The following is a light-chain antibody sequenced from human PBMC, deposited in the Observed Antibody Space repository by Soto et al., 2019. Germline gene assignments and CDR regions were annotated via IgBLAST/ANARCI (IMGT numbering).Light chain of an antibody. J-gene: IGKJ5*01. V-gene: IGKV1-5*03. CDR3: QQRRSWPPTIT. CDR2: KAP. CDR1: QTISSW. Sequence: DIQMTQYPATLSGSLGDRVTITCRARQTISSWLAWYQQKPGKAPKLLIYKAPTLKSGVPSRFSGSGSGTDFTLTISSLEPEDFAVYYCQQRRSWPPTITFAQGTRLEIK.